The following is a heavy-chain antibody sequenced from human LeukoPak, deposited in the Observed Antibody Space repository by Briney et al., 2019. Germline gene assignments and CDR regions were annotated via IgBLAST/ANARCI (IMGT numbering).Heavy chain of an antibody. Sequence: ASVKVSCKASGYTFTGYYMHWVRQAPGQGLEWMGGITPIFGTANYAQKLQGRVTITTDGSTSTAYMELSSLRSEDTAVYYCARHGGITIFGVAQPGGAFDIWGQGTMVTVSS. J-gene: IGHJ3*02. V-gene: IGHV1-69*05. CDR1: GYTFTGYY. CDR2: ITPIFGTA. CDR3: ARHGGITIFGVAQPGGAFDI. D-gene: IGHD3-3*01.